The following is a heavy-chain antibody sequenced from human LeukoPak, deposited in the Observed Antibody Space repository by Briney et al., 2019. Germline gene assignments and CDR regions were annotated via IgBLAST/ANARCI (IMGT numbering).Heavy chain of an antibody. Sequence: ASVKVSCKASGYTFTSYGISWVRQAPGQGLEWMGWISAYNGNTNYAQKLQGRVTMTTDTSTSTAYMELRSLRSDDTAVYYCARGDTMVRGVIIFDHWGQGTLVTVSS. CDR2: ISAYNGNT. CDR1: GYTFTSYG. V-gene: IGHV1-18*01. CDR3: ARGDTMVRGVIIFDH. J-gene: IGHJ4*02. D-gene: IGHD3-10*01.